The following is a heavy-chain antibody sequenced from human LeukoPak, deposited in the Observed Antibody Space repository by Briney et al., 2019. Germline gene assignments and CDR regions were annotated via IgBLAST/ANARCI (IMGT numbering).Heavy chain of an antibody. D-gene: IGHD3-22*01. J-gene: IGHJ4*02. V-gene: IGHV1-46*01. CDR1: GGIFSSYA. CDR2: INPSGGST. Sequence: ASVKVSCKASGGIFSSYAISWVRQAPGQGLEWMGIINPSGGSTSYAQKFQGRVTMSRDTSTSTVYMELSSLRSEDTAVYYCARDLQTYYYDSSGYYQLDYWGQGTLVTVSS. CDR3: ARDLQTYYYDSSGYYQLDY.